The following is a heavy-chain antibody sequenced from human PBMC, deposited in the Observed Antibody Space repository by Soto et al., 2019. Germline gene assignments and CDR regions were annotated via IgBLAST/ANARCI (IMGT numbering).Heavy chain of an antibody. J-gene: IGHJ4*02. Sequence: TLSLTCTVSCGSISSRGYYWSGIRQHPGKGLEWIGYIYYSGSTYYNPSLKSRVTISVDTSKNQFSLKLSSVTAADTAVYYCARGKYGDYDYWGQGTLVTVSS. CDR3: ARGKYGDYDY. D-gene: IGHD4-17*01. CDR2: IYYSGST. V-gene: IGHV4-31*03. CDR1: CGSISSRGYY.